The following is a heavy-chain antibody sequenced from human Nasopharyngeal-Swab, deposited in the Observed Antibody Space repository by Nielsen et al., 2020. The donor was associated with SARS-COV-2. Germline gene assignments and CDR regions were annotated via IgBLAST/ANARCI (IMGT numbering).Heavy chain of an antibody. J-gene: IGHJ5*02. D-gene: IGHD3-10*01. CDR2: ISYDGSNK. V-gene: IGHV3-30-3*01. CDR1: GFTFSSYA. CDR3: ASALVWFGEIWFDP. Sequence: SCAASGFTFSSYAMHWVRQAPGKGLEWVAVISYDGSNKYYADSVKGRFTISRDNSKNTLYLQMNSLRAEDTAVYYCASALVWFGEIWFDPWGQGTLVTVSS.